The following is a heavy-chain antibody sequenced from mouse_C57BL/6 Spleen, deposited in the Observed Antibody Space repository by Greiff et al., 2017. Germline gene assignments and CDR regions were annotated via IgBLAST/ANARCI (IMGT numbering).Heavy chain of an antibody. CDR2: IDPSDSYT. CDR1: GYTFTSYW. V-gene: IGHV1-69*01. Sequence: QVQLQQPGAELVMPGASVKLSCKASGYTFTSYWMHWVKQRPGQGLEWIGEIDPSDSYTNYNQKFKGKSTLTVDKSSSTAYMQLSSLTSDDSAVYYCAAVYYYARDYFDYWGQGTTLTVSS. CDR3: AAVYYYARDYFDY. D-gene: IGHD1-1*01. J-gene: IGHJ2*01.